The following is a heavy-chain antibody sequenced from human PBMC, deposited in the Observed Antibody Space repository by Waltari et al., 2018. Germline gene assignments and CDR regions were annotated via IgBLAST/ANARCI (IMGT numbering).Heavy chain of an antibody. CDR3: ARVRYNWNYDG. V-gene: IGHV4-34*01. D-gene: IGHD1-7*01. CDR1: GGSFSGYY. J-gene: IGHJ4*02. CDR2: INHSGST. Sequence: QVQLQQWGAGLLKPSETLSLTCAVYGGSFSGYYWSWIRKPPGKGLEWIGEINHSGSTNYNPSLKSRVTITIDTSKNQFSLKLSSVTAADTAVYYCARVRYNWNYDGWGQGTLVTVSS.